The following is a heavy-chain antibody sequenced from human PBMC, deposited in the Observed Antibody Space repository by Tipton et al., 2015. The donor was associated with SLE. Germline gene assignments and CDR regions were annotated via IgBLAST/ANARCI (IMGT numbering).Heavy chain of an antibody. V-gene: IGHV4-59*08. D-gene: IGHD3-10*01. J-gene: IGHJ5*02. CDR1: GGSISNNY. Sequence: TLSFTCSVSGGSISNNYWMWIRQPPGKGLEWIGYISYGGGTNYNPSLKSRVTISVDTAKNEFSLKLTSVTAADTAVYYCARHGTMVQGKAFDPWGQGTLVTVSS. CDR2: ISYGGGT. CDR3: ARHGTMVQGKAFDP.